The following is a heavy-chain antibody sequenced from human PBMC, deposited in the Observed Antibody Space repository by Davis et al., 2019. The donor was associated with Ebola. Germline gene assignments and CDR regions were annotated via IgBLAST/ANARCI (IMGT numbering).Heavy chain of an antibody. J-gene: IGHJ5*02. V-gene: IGHV4-59*01. Sequence: PSETLSLTCAVYCGSFSGYYWSWIRQPPGKGLEWIGYIYYIGSTNYNPSLKSRVTISVDTSKNQFSLKLSSVTAADTAVYYCAGLLWFGELMYNWFDPWGQGTLVTVSS. CDR2: IYYIGST. CDR1: CGSFSGYY. D-gene: IGHD3-10*01. CDR3: AGLLWFGELMYNWFDP.